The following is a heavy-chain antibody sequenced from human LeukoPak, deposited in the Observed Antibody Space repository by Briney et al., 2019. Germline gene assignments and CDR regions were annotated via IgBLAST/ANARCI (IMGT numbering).Heavy chain of an antibody. CDR3: ATGRSIRYFDY. CDR1: GVSIFSYY. Sequence: PSETLSLTCSVSGVSIFSYYWNWIRQPPGKGLEWIGYVHYGRSTNYNPSLKSRVTISVDTSKSQFSLKLSSATAADTAVYYCATGRSIRYFDYWGQGTLLTVSS. J-gene: IGHJ4*02. D-gene: IGHD3-9*01. V-gene: IGHV4-59*08. CDR2: VHYGRST.